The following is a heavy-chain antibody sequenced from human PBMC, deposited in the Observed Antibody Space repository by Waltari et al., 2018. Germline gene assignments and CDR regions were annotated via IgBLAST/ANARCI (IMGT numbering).Heavy chain of an antibody. CDR2: NSYYGTNK. J-gene: IGHJ6*02. Sequence: QVQLVESGGGVVQPGRSLRLSGAASAFTFSSYAMHWVRQAPGKGVEWVAVNSYYGTNKYYADSVKGRFTLSRDNSKHILYLQMSSLRGEDTALYYCARDSRGAFDGGMDVWGQGTTVTVSS. D-gene: IGHD3-3*02. V-gene: IGHV3-30-3*01. CDR1: AFTFSSYA. CDR3: ARDSRGAFDGGMDV.